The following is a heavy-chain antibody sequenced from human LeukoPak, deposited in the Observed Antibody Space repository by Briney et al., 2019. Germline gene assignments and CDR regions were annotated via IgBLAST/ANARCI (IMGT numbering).Heavy chain of an antibody. CDR1: GRPISSYY. J-gene: IGHJ4*02. CDR2: IYYSGST. V-gene: IGHV4-59*01. Sequence: PSETLSLTCTVSGRPISSYYWSWIRQPPGKGLEWIGYIYYSGSTNYNPSLKSRVTISVDTSKNQFSLKLSSVTAADTAVYYCAKGYSSGWYYFDYWGEGTLVTVSS. CDR3: AKGYSSGWYYFDY. D-gene: IGHD6-19*01.